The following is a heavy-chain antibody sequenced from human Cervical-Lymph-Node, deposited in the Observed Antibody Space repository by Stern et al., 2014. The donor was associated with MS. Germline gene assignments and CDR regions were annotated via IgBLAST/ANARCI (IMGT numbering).Heavy chain of an antibody. V-gene: IGHV1-18*01. Sequence: QVQLLQPGAEVKKPGASVKVSCKASGYTFTSYGVSWVRQAPGQGLEWMGWISAYNGNTNYAQELQGRVTMTTDTSTSTAYMELRSLRSDDTAVYYCARDRGAARPYYYYGMDVWGQGTTVTVSS. J-gene: IGHJ6*02. CDR3: ARDRGAARPYYYYGMDV. D-gene: IGHD6-6*01. CDR2: ISAYNGNT. CDR1: GYTFTSYG.